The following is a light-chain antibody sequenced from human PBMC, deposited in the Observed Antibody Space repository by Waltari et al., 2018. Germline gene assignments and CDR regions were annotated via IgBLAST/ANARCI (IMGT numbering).Light chain of an antibody. CDR2: DND. CDR3: ATWDNNPKDVV. V-gene: IGLV1-51*01. J-gene: IGLJ2*01. CDR1: SSNIGNYY. Sequence: QSVLTQPPSVSAAPGQKVTISCSGSSSNIGNYYVSWYYQLPGSAPKLLIYDNDARPSGIPDRFSASKSGTSATLGITGLQIGDEADYYCATWDNNPKDVVFGGGTKLTVL.